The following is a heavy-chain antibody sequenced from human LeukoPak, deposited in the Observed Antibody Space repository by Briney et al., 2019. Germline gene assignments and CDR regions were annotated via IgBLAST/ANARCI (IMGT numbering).Heavy chain of an antibody. CDR1: GGSISSSSHH. V-gene: IGHV4-61*05. J-gene: IGHJ4*02. CDR2: IYSSGSA. D-gene: IGHD6-19*01. CDR3: ARAGDSSGWYFVY. Sequence: SETLSLTCTVSGGSISSSSHHWDWIRQPPGKGLEWIGYIYSSGSANYNPSLESRVTISVDTSKNRFSLKLSSVTAADTAMYYCARAGDSSGWYFVYWGQGTLVTVSS.